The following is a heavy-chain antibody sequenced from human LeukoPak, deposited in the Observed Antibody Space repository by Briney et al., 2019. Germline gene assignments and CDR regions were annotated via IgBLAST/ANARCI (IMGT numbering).Heavy chain of an antibody. D-gene: IGHD6-13*01. Sequence: GGSLRLSCAASGFTFSSYAMHWVRQAPGKGLEWVAVISYDGSNKYYADSVKGRFTISRDNSKNTLYLQMNSLRAEDTAVYYCARDGEYSSSWYDFDYWGQGTLVTVSS. CDR2: ISYDGSNK. V-gene: IGHV3-30*04. J-gene: IGHJ4*02. CDR3: ARDGEYSSSWYDFDY. CDR1: GFTFSSYA.